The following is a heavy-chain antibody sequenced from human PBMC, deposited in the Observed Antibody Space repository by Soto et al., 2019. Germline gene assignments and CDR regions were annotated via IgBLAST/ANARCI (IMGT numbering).Heavy chain of an antibody. CDR1: GFTFSRYD. J-gene: IGHJ5*02. CDR3: ARGAVGFDP. V-gene: IGHV3-13*04. Sequence: EVQVVESGGGLVEPGGSLRLSCAASGFTFSRYDMHWVRQATGRGLEWVSGIGTSGDTYYAGSVKGRFTISRENAKNSVYLQMTSLRAGDTAVYYCARGAVGFDPWGQGTLVAVSS. CDR2: IGTSGDT.